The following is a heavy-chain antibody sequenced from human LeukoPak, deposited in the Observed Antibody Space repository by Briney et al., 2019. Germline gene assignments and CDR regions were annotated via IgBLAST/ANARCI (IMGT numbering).Heavy chain of an antibody. CDR1: GFTFTNSA. CDR3: AAAPIEMQQRGFDY. V-gene: IGHV1-58*02. D-gene: IGHD5-24*01. CDR2: IVVASGNT. Sequence: SVKVSCKTSGFTFTNSAMQWVRQARGQRLEWIGWIVVASGNTKYAQKFQERVTITRDMSTSTAHMELSSLSPEDTAVYYCAAAPIEMQQRGFDYWGQGTLVTVSS. J-gene: IGHJ4*02.